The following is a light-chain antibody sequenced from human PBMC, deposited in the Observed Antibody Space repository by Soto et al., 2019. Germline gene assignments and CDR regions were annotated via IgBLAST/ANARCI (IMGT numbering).Light chain of an antibody. CDR3: SSYTSSNTLV. CDR2: DVS. CDR1: SSDVGRYNY. V-gene: IGLV2-14*03. Sequence: LTQPASVSGSPGQSITISCTGTSSDVGRYNYVSWYQQHPGKAPKLRIYDVSNRPSGVSNRFSGSKSGNTASLTISGLQAEDEADYYCSSYTSSNTLVFGTGTKVTVL. J-gene: IGLJ1*01.